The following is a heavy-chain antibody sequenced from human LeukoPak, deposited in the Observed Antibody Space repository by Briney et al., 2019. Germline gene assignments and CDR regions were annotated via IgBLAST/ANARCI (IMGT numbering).Heavy chain of an antibody. D-gene: IGHD3-3*01. Sequence: ASVKVSCKVSGDTFNSHTINWVRQAPGQGLDWMGRITPLLGVPSYSQKFQGRVTITADKSANIAYMELNTLRPDDTAVYYCARDPSDYDFWTGTYYFSGLDVWGQGTSVTVSS. CDR2: ITPLLGVP. J-gene: IGHJ6*02. CDR3: ARDPSDYDFWTGTYYFSGLDV. CDR1: GDTFNSHT. V-gene: IGHV1-69*04.